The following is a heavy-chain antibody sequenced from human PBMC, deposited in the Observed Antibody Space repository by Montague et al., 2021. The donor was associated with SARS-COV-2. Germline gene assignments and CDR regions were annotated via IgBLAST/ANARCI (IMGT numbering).Heavy chain of an antibody. Sequence: SQRLSCAASGFTFDDYGMTWVRQPPGKGLEWVSGINWNGADTGYADSVKGRFTISRDNSKNSLYLQMNSLRAEDTAFYYCARWVYSGSNYYFDYWGQGALVTVSS. CDR3: ARWVYSGSNYYFDY. J-gene: IGHJ4*02. D-gene: IGHD1-26*01. V-gene: IGHV3-20*04. CDR2: INWNGADT. CDR1: GFTFDDYG.